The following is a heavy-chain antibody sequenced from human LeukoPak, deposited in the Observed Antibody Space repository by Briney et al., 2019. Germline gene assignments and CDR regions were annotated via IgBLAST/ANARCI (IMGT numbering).Heavy chain of an antibody. V-gene: IGHV3-74*01. CDR2: INADGTTT. J-gene: IGHJ3*02. CDR1: GFTFGNSW. D-gene: IGHD3-10*01. CDR3: ARVKRLTMIRGAFDI. Sequence: QSGGSLRLSCAASGFTFGNSWVHWVRQAPGKGLVWVSLINADGTTTTYADSVKGRFTISRDNAKNSLYLQMNSLRAEDTAVYYCARVKRLTMIRGAFDIWGQGTMVTVSS.